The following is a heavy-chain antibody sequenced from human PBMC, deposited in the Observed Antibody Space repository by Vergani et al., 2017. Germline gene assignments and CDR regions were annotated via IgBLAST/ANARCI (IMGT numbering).Heavy chain of an antibody. D-gene: IGHD3-16*01. CDR1: GFTFSDYY. CDR2: ISSSGSTI. Sequence: QVQLVESGGGLVKPGGSLRLSCAASGFTFSDYYMSWIRQAPGKGLEWVSYISSSGSTIYYADSVKGRFTISRDNAKNSLYLQMNSLRAEDTAVYYCARDKDLGEXSSKFYYYYYGMDVWGQGTTVTVSS. CDR3: ARDKDLGEXSSKFYYYYYGMDV. V-gene: IGHV3-11*04. J-gene: IGHJ6*02.